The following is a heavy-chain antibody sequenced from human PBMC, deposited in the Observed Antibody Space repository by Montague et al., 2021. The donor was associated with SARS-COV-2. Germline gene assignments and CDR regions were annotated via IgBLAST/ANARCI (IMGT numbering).Heavy chain of an antibody. Sequence: SETLSLTCTVSGISISSYYWSWIRQPAGKGLEWIGRIFTSGSSNXXPSLKSRVTMSLDTSQNQFSLKLSSVTAADTAVYYCARDRSMFRGVIPLDYWGQGTLVTVSS. CDR1: GISISSYY. V-gene: IGHV4-4*07. J-gene: IGHJ4*02. D-gene: IGHD3-10*01. CDR3: ARDRSMFRGVIPLDY. CDR2: IFTSGSS.